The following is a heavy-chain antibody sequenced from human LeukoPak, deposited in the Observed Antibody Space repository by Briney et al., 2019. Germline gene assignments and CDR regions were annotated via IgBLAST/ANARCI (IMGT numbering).Heavy chain of an antibody. Sequence: GASVKVSCKASGYTFTSYGISWVRQAPGQGLEWMGWISAYNGNTNYAQKLQGRVTMTTDTSTSTAYMELRSLRSDDTAVYYCARTVAGQNPHYDILTGYYSSFDYWGQGTLVTVSS. CDR1: GYTFTSYG. CDR2: ISAYNGNT. D-gene: IGHD3-9*01. J-gene: IGHJ4*02. CDR3: ARTVAGQNPHYDILTGYYSSFDY. V-gene: IGHV1-18*01.